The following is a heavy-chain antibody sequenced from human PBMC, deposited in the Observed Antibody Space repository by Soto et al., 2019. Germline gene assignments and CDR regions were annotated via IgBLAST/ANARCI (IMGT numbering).Heavy chain of an antibody. CDR3: AQDDIVQMVYARTDP. Sequence: EVHLLESGGGLVQPGGSLRLSCTASGFTFSSHHMTWVRQAPGKGLEWVSTVSESGGSTYYADSVRGRFTISRDNSKNTLYLQRNSLRAEDTAVYYCAQDDIVQMVYARTDPWGQGTLVTVSS. J-gene: IGHJ5*02. CDR2: VSESGGST. CDR1: GFTFSSHH. D-gene: IGHD2-8*01. V-gene: IGHV3-23*01.